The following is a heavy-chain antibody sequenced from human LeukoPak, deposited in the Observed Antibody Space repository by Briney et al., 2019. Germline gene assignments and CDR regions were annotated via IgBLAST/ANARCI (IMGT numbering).Heavy chain of an antibody. CDR1: EFAFSSYS. V-gene: IGHV3-48*01. J-gene: IGHJ4*02. CDR2: ITNSGNSK. D-gene: IGHD3-22*01. CDR3: ARTRSSGYVTFDY. Sequence: GGSLRLSCAASEFAFSSYSMNWVRQAPGKGLEWVSYITNSGNSKSYADSVKGRFTISRDNTKNSLYLQMNGLRAEDTAVYYCARTRSSGYVTFDYWGQGILVTVSS.